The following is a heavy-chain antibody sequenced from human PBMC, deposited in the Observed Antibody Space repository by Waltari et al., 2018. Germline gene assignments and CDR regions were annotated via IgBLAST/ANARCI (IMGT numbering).Heavy chain of an antibody. V-gene: IGHV3-9*01. CDR3: AKGAGSIAVAGTFDY. D-gene: IGHD6-19*01. J-gene: IGHJ4*02. Sequence: EVQLVESGGGLVQPGRSLRLSCAASGFTFDDYAMHWVRQAPGKGLEWVSGISWNSGSIGYADSVKGRFTISRDNAKNSLYLQMNSLRAEDTALYYCAKGAGSIAVAGTFDYWGQGTLVTVSS. CDR2: ISWNSGSI. CDR1: GFTFDDYA.